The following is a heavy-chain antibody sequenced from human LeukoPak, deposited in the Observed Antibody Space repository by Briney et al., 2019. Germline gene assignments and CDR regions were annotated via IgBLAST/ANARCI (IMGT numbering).Heavy chain of an antibody. V-gene: IGHV4-34*01. J-gene: IGHJ5*02. CDR2: INHSGST. D-gene: IGHD6-13*01. Sequence: SETLSLTCAVYGGSFSGYYWSWIRQPPGKGLEWIGEINHSGSTNYNPSLKSRVTISVDTSKNQFSLKLSSVTAAATAVYYCARDAAAGTSQWFDPWGQGTLVTVSS. CDR1: GGSFSGYY. CDR3: ARDAAAGTSQWFDP.